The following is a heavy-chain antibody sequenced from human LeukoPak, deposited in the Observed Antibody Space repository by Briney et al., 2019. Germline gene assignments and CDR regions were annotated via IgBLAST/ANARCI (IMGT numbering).Heavy chain of an antibody. CDR2: IYYSGST. J-gene: IGHJ5*02. D-gene: IGHD6-13*01. V-gene: IGHV4-59*01. CDR1: GGSISSYY. Sequence: KSSETLSLTCTVSGGSISSYYWSWIRQPPGKGLEWIGYIYYSGSTNYNPSLKSRVTISVGTSKNQFSLKLSSVTAADTAVYYCAREALIAAAGGWFDPWGQGTLVTVSS. CDR3: AREALIAAAGGWFDP.